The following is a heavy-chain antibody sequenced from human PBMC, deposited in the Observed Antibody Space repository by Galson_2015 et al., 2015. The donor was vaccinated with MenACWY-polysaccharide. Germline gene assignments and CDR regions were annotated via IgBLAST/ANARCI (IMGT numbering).Heavy chain of an antibody. Sequence: LRLSCAASGFTFGHHWMHWVRQAPGEGRGGGSRIYPDTAMIYYADSVKGRFAISRDNARDTLYFDMNSLRCEDTGVYFCARDRVDAVVIYDHTMFDSWGQGVLVTVSS. V-gene: IGHV3-74*01. CDR3: ARDRVDAVVIYDHTMFDS. CDR1: GFTFGHHW. CDR2: IYPDTAMI. D-gene: IGHD5-18*01. J-gene: IGHJ4*02.